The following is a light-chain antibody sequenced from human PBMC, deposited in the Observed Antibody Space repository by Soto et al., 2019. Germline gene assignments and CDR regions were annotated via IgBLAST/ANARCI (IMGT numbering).Light chain of an antibody. CDR3: QVYGNSPMYT. V-gene: IGKV3-20*01. J-gene: IGKJ2*01. Sequence: EIVLTQSLGTLSLSPGERATFSCRASQSVSNSSLAWYHQKPGQAPRLLLFAASRRATGIPDTFSGSGSGTDFTLTISRLEPEDFAVYYCQVYGNSPMYTFGQGTRLEIK. CDR1: QSVSNSS. CDR2: AAS.